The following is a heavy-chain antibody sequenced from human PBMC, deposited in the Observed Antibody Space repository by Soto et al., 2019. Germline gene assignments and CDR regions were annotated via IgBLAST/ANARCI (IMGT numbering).Heavy chain of an antibody. J-gene: IGHJ6*02. CDR3: ARDRPAMDV. CDR1: GFTFSNYP. Sequence: QVQLVESGGGVVQPGTSLRLSCAVSGFTFSNYPMHWVRQAPGKGLEWVAVISHDGRNKFYSDSVKGRFTISRDTPKNMVYLEMNSLRADDTAVYYCARDRPAMDVWGQGTTVIVSS. V-gene: IGHV3-30*04. CDR2: ISHDGRNK.